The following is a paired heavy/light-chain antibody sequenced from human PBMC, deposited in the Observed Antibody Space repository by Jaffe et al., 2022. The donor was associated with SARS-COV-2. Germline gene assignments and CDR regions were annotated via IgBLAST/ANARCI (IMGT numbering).Light chain of an antibody. CDR2: AAS. J-gene: IGKJ2*01. Sequence: DIQLTQSPSFLSASVGDRVTITCRASQGISSYLAWYQQKPGKAPKLLIYAASTLQSGVPSRFSGSGSGTEFTLTISSLQPEDFATYYCQQLNSYSYTFGQGTKLEIK. V-gene: IGKV1-9*01. CDR1: QGISSY. CDR3: QQLNSYSYT.
Heavy chain of an antibody. D-gene: IGHD3-16*01. CDR2: ISGSGGST. CDR3: AKDQLGRVAIGGNSSPLSMDV. CDR1: GFTFSSYA. Sequence: EVQLLESGGGLVQPGGSLRLSCAASGFTFSSYAMSWVRQAPGKGLEWVSAISGSGGSTYYADSVKGRFTISRDNSKNTLYLQMNSLRAEDTAVYYCAKDQLGRVAIGGNSSPLSMDVWGQGTTVTVSS. J-gene: IGHJ6*02. V-gene: IGHV3-23*01.